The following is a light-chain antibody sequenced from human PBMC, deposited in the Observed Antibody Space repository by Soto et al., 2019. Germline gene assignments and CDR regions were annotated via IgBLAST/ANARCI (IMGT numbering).Light chain of an antibody. J-gene: IGLJ3*02. CDR1: SSDVGGYTY. CDR2: EVS. V-gene: IGLV2-14*01. CDR3: TSYTRSSTRKV. Sequence: QSALTQPASVSGSPGQSITISCTGTSSDVGGYTYVSWYQQHPGKSPKLIIYEVSNRPSGVSNRFSGSKSGNTASLTISGLQAEDEADYYCTSYTRSSTRKVFGGGTKLTVL.